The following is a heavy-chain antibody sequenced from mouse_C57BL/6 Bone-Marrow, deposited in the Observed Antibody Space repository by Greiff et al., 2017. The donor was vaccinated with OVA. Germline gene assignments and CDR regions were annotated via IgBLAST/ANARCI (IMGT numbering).Heavy chain of an antibody. CDR2: INPNNGGT. V-gene: IGHV1-26*01. CDR3: AREGDWDIYAMDY. Sequence: QSHGKSLEWIGDINPNNGGTSYNQKFKGKATLTVDKSSSTAYMELRSLTSEDSAVYYCAREGDWDIYAMDYWGQGTSVTVSS. D-gene: IGHD4-1*01. J-gene: IGHJ4*01.